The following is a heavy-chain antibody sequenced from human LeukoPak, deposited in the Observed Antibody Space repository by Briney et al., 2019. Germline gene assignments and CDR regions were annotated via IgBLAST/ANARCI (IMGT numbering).Heavy chain of an antibody. CDR2: IRYDGSNK. J-gene: IGHJ4*02. CDR3: ARDPSPLDDSSGYYLDY. CDR1: GFTFSNYG. D-gene: IGHD3-22*01. Sequence: PGGSLRLSCAASGFTFSNYGMHWVRQAPGKGLEWVAFIRYDGSNKYFADSVKGRFTISRDNSKNTLYLQMNSLRAEDTAVYYCARDPSPLDDSSGYYLDYWGQGTLVTVSS. V-gene: IGHV3-30*02.